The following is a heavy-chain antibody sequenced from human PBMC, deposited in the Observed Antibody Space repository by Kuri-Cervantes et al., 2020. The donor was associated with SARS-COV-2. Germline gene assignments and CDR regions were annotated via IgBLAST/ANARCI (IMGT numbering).Heavy chain of an antibody. V-gene: IGHV1-18*01. CDR1: GYTFTSYG. CDR2: ISAYNGNT. Sequence: ASVKVSCKASGYTFTSYGISWVRQAPGQGLEWMGWISAYNGNTNYAQKLQGRVTMTTDTSTSTAYMELRSLRSDDTAVYYCARQRGIVVVPADMGGAFDIWGQGTMVTVSS. J-gene: IGHJ3*02. D-gene: IGHD2-2*01. CDR3: ARQRGIVVVPADMGGAFDI.